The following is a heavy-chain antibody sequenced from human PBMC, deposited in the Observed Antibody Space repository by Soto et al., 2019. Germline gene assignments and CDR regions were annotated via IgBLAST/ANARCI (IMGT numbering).Heavy chain of an antibody. D-gene: IGHD3-3*01. Sequence: VQVVESGGGLVQPGGSLRLSCAASGFTFSSNSMNWVRQAPGKGLEWISYISSGSSTIYADSVKGRFTISRDNAKNSLYLQMNSLRDEDTAVYYCARVIWSGHLTSDLWGQGTLVTVSS. CDR2: ISSGSSTI. CDR3: ARVIWSGHLTSDL. CDR1: GFTFSSNS. V-gene: IGHV3-48*02. J-gene: IGHJ5*02.